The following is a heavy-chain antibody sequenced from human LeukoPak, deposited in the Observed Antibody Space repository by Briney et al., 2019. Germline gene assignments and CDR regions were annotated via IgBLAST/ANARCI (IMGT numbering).Heavy chain of an antibody. D-gene: IGHD5-12*01. Sequence: ASVKVSCKASGGTFSSYAISWVRQAPGQGLEWMGGIIPIFGTANYAQKFQGRVTITADKSTSTAYMELSSLRSEDTAVYYCARLDNRLRAFDYWGQGTLVTVSS. CDR1: GGTFSSYA. CDR3: ARLDNRLRAFDY. CDR2: IIPIFGTA. V-gene: IGHV1-69*06. J-gene: IGHJ4*02.